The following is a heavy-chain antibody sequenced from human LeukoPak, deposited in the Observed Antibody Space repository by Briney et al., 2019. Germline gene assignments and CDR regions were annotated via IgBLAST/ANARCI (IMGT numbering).Heavy chain of an antibody. CDR2: IYYSGST. D-gene: IGHD2-8*01. Sequence: SETLSLTCTVSGGSISSGDYYWSWIRQPPGKGLEWIGYIYYSGSTYYNPSLKSRVTISVDTSKNQFSLKLSSVTAADTAVYYCARRYCTNGVCYTGWFDPWGQGTLVTVSS. J-gene: IGHJ5*02. CDR1: GGSISSGDYY. CDR3: ARRYCTNGVCYTGWFDP. V-gene: IGHV4-30-4*08.